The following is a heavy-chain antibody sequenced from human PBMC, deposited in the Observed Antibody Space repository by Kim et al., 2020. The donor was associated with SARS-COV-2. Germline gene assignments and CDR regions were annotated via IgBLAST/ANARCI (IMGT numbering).Heavy chain of an antibody. CDR2: AT. V-gene: IGHV3-73*01. J-gene: IGHJ4*02. D-gene: IGHD5-12*01. CDR3: TRLTSGYGSY. Sequence: ATAYAASVKGRFTISRDDSKNTAYLQMNSLKTEDTAVYYCTRLTSGYGSYWGQGTLVTVSS.